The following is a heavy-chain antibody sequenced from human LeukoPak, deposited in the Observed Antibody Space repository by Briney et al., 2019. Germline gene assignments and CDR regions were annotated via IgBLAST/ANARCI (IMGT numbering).Heavy chain of an antibody. CDR3: ARDPHSSGWPSGY. Sequence: PSETLSLTCTVSGGSISSSNWWSWVRQPPGKGLEWTGEIYKSRNIDYNPSLESRVTISIDKSKNQLSLRLSSVTAADTAVYYCARDPHSSGWPSGYWGQGTLVTVSS. D-gene: IGHD6-25*01. CDR2: IYKSRNI. V-gene: IGHV4-4*02. J-gene: IGHJ4*02. CDR1: GGSISSSNW.